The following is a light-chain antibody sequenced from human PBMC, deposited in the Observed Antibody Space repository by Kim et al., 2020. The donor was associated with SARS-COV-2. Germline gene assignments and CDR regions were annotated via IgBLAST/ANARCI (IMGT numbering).Light chain of an antibody. Sequence: QSITIACTGTSRDVGGNNYVSWYQQHPGKAPKLMIYDISKRPSGVSNRFSGSKSGNTASLTISGLQAEDEADYYCSSYTSSSTWVFGGGTQLTVL. CDR2: DIS. CDR1: SRDVGGNNY. J-gene: IGLJ3*02. CDR3: SSYTSSSTWV. V-gene: IGLV2-14*04.